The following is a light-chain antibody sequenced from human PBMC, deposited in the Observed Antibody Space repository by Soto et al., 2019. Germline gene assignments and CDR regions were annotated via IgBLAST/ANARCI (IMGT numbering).Light chain of an antibody. CDR3: LLFRGSPT. V-gene: IGKV3-20*01. Sequence: EIVLTQSPATLSLSAGERVTLSCRSSQSVDTMVAWYQQQVGRTPRLLISGASTRASGIPDRFSGSGVGTDFTLTINRLEPEDCAVYYCLLFRGSPTFGPGSRVHI. J-gene: IGKJ3*01. CDR2: GAS. CDR1: QSVDTM.